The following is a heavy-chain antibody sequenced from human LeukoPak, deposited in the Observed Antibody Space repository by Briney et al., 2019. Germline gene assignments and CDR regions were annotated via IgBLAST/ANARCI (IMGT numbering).Heavy chain of an antibody. V-gene: IGHV3-53*01. CDR3: ARDVAIGYKWFGELYYYYYGMDV. J-gene: IGHJ6*04. D-gene: IGHD3-10*01. Sequence: GGSQSLSCAASGFTVSSNYMSWVRQAPGKGLEWVSVIYSGGSTYYADSVKGRFTISRDNSKNTLYLQMNSLRAEDTAVYYCARDVAIGYKWFGELYYYYYGMDVWGAGNTVTVSS. CDR1: GFTVSSNY. CDR2: IYSGGST.